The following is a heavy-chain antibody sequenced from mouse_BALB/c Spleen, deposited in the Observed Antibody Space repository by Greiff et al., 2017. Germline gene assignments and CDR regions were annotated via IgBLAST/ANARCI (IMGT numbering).Heavy chain of an antibody. CDR1: GYTFTNYW. CDR2: IYPGGGYT. D-gene: IGHD1-1*01. CDR3: ARGDYCGGFAY. V-gene: IGHV1-63*02. J-gene: IGHJ3*01. Sequence: VKLMESGAELVRPGTSVKISCKASGYTFTNYWLGWVKQRPGHGLEWIGDIYPGGGYTNYNEKFKGKATLTADTSSSTAYMQLSSLTSEDSAVYFCARGDYCGGFAYWGQGTLVTVSA.